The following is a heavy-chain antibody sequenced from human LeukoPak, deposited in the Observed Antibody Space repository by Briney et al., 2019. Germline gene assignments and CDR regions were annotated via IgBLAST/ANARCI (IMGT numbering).Heavy chain of an antibody. CDR1: GYTFTSYA. CDR3: ARDSSPYSYGSGNAFDI. J-gene: IGHJ3*02. D-gene: IGHD5-18*01. CDR2: INTNTGNP. Sequence: ASVKVSCKASGYTFTSYAMNWVRQAPGQGLEWMGWINTNTGNPTYAQGFTGRFVFSLDTSVSTAYLQISSLKAEDTAVYYCARDSSPYSYGSGNAFDIWGQGTMVTVSS. V-gene: IGHV7-4-1*02.